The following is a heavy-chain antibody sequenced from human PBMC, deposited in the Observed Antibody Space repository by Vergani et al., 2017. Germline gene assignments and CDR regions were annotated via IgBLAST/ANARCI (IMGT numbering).Heavy chain of an antibody. J-gene: IGHJ4*02. CDR2: ISYDGSNK. CDR1: GFTFSSYA. Sequence: QVQLVESGGGVVQPGRSLRLSCAASGFTFSSYAMHWVRQAPGKGLEWVAVISYDGSNKYYADSVKGRFTISRDNSKNTLYLQMNSLRAEDTSVYYCARGFLVGAASWGYYVDYWGQGTLVTVSS. V-gene: IGHV3-30*07. CDR3: ARGFLVGAASWGYYVDY. D-gene: IGHD1-26*01.